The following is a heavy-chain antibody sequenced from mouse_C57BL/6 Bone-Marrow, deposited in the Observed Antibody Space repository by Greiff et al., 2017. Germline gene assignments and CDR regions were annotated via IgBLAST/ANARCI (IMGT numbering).Heavy chain of an antibody. J-gene: IGHJ2*01. CDR2: ISDGGSYT. D-gene: IGHD2-3*01. V-gene: IGHV5-4*01. CDR1: GFTFSSYA. CDR3: ARDRLDGYPDY. Sequence: EVQLVESGGGLVKPGGSLKLSCAASGFTFSSYAMSWVRQTPEKRLEWVATISDGGSYTYYPDNVKGRFTISRDNAKNNLYLQMSHLKSEDTAMYYCARDRLDGYPDYWGQGTTLTVSS.